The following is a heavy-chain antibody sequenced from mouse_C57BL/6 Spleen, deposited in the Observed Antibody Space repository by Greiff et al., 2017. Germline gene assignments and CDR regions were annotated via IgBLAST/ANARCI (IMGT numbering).Heavy chain of an antibody. CDR1: GYTFTSYW. Sequence: QVQLQQPGAELVMPGASVKLSCKASGYTFTSYWMHWVKQRPGQGLEWIGEIDPSDSYTNYNQKFKGKSTLTVDKSSSTAYMQLSSLTSADYSVYYCARWLLDLFYFDYWGQGTTLTVSS. CDR2: IDPSDSYT. D-gene: IGHD2-3*01. J-gene: IGHJ2*01. V-gene: IGHV1-69*01. CDR3: ARWLLDLFYFDY.